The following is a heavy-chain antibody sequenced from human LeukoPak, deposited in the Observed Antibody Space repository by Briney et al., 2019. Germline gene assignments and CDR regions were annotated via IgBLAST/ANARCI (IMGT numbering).Heavy chain of an antibody. J-gene: IGHJ5*02. Sequence: NPSETLSLTCTVSGGSISSYYWSWIRPPPGMGLEWIGYIYYSGGTNYNPPLKSRVTISVDTSKNQFSLKLSSVTAADTAVYYCARYSDNWFDPWGQGTLVTVSS. CDR3: ARYSDNWFDP. CDR2: IYYSGGT. CDR1: GGSISSYY. D-gene: IGHD6-13*01. V-gene: IGHV4-59*01.